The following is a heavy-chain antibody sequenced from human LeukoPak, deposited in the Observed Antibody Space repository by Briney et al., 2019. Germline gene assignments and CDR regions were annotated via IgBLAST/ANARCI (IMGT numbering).Heavy chain of an antibody. Sequence: NTSETLSLTCTVSGLSNSSSTNHWGWIRQPPGKGLEWIGSIYYSGGSPYYNPSLESRVTISVDTSKGQFSLKRSSVTAADTAVYYCARQEGYFDTSGFFHYWGQGTLVTVSS. CDR3: ARQEGYFDTSGFFHY. D-gene: IGHD3-22*01. V-gene: IGHV4-39*01. J-gene: IGHJ4*02. CDR2: IYYSGGSP. CDR1: GLSNSSSTNH.